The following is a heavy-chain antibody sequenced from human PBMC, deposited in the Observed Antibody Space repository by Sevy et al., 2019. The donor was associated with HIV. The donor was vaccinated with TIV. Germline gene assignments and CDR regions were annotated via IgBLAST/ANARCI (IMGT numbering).Heavy chain of an antibody. CDR1: GFTFSIYW. D-gene: IGHD5-18*01. CDR2: INSDGSST. V-gene: IGHV3-74*01. Sequence: GWSLRLSCAASGFTFSIYWMHWVRQVPGKGLVWVSRINSDGSSTRYADSVKGRFTFSRDNAKNTLYLQMNSLRAEDTAVYYCVREGVGGYSYGFDYWGQGTLVTVSS. CDR3: VREGVGGYSYGFDY. J-gene: IGHJ4*02.